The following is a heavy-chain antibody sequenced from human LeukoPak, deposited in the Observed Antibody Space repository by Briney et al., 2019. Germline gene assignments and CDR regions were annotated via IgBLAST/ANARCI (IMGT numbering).Heavy chain of an antibody. D-gene: IGHD3-10*01. Sequence: PGGSLRLSCAASGFTFSNHGMNWVRQAPGKGLEWVSGISPSGDITYCADSVKGRFTISRDNSKNTLYLEVIGLIAEDTAVYYCAKDDAWLRFGEWSQGTLVTVSS. J-gene: IGHJ4*02. CDR3: AKDDAWLRFGE. V-gene: IGHV3-23*01. CDR1: GFTFSNHG. CDR2: ISPSGDIT.